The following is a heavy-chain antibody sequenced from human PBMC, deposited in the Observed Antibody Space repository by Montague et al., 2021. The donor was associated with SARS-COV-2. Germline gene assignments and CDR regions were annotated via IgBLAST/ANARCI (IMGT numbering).Heavy chain of an antibody. Sequence: SLRLSCAASGFNVSSSYMSWVRQAPGKGLEWVSVIYRGGSVEYADSVRGRFTISRDNSKNTLYLQMNSLRAEDTAVYFCARDWPVEESSGYHLDWGQGTLVTVSS. D-gene: IGHD6-25*01. V-gene: IGHV3-53*01. CDR3: ARDWPVEESSGYHLD. CDR1: GFNVSSSY. J-gene: IGHJ4*02. CDR2: IYRGGSV.